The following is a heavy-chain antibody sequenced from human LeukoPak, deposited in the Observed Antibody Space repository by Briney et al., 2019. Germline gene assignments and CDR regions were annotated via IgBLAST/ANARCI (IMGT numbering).Heavy chain of an antibody. CDR3: ARVSGYSYGQ. D-gene: IGHD5-18*01. CDR1: GFAFSTYA. CDR2: INSNGSHT. V-gene: IGHV3-64*02. J-gene: IGHJ4*02. Sequence: GGSLRLSCVASGFAFSTYAMHWVRQAPGKGLEYVSGINSNGSHTNYADSAEGRFTISRDNSKNTLYLQMGSLRPEDMALYYCARVSGYSYGQWGQGTLVTVSS.